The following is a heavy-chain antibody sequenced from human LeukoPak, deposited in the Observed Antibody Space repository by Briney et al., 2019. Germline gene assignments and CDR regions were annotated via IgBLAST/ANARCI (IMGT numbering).Heavy chain of an antibody. CDR3: ARDRSPEGYYDSSHWDYYHGMDV. CDR2: IYYSGST. J-gene: IGHJ6*02. Sequence: PSQTLSLTCTVSGGSISSGDYYWSWIRQPPGKGLEWIGYIYYSGSTNYNPSLKSRVTISVDTSKNQFSLNLSSMTAADTAMYYCARDRSPEGYYDSSHWDYYHGMDVWGQGTTVTVSS. D-gene: IGHD3-22*01. V-gene: IGHV4-61*08. CDR1: GGSISSGDYY.